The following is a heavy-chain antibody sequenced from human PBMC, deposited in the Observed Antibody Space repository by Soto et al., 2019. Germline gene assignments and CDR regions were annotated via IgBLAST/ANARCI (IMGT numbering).Heavy chain of an antibody. V-gene: IGHV3-33*01. J-gene: IGHJ4*02. CDR3: VRGGETFFDY. Sequence: QVQLVEAGGGVVQPGKSLRLSCAASGFAFSRFGMHWVRHTPDKGLEWVAVIWFDGSKTYYADAVKGRFTISRDNSNNTLYLQTNSLRAEDTAVYYCVRGGETFFDYWGQGALVTVSS. CDR1: GFAFSRFG. CDR2: IWFDGSKT.